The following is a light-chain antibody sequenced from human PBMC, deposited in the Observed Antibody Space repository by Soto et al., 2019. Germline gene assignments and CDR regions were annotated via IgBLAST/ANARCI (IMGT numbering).Light chain of an antibody. CDR3: PQRLNWQVT. CDR2: DAS. CDR1: QSVSSY. J-gene: IGKJ5*01. V-gene: IGKV3-11*01. Sequence: VMTQSPATLSLSPGDRATLSCRASQSVSSYLAWYQQKPGQAPRLLIYDASNRATGIPARFSGSGSGTDFPLTISSLEPEDFAVYYCPQRLNWQVTSGQGIRVEL.